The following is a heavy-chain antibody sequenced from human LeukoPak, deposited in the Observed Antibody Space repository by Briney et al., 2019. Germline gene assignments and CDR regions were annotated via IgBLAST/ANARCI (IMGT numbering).Heavy chain of an antibody. CDR2: IYYSGST. Sequence: TSETLSLTCTVSGGSISSSSYYWGWIRQPPGKGLEWIGSIYYSGSTYYNPSLKSRVTISVDTSKNQFSLKLSSVTAADTAVYYCARQGPISGQWELSREVGYWGQGTLVTVSS. D-gene: IGHD1-26*01. J-gene: IGHJ4*02. CDR3: ARQGPISGQWELSREVGY. V-gene: IGHV4-39*01. CDR1: GGSISSSSYY.